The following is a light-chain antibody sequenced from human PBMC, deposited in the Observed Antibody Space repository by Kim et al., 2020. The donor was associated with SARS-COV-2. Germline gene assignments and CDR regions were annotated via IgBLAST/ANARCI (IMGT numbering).Light chain of an antibody. CDR1: QSVRSN. J-gene: IGKJ1*01. CDR3: QQYNYWPRT. V-gene: IGKV3-15*01. Sequence: VSPGESATLSCRASQSVRSNLDWYQQKPGQAPRLLIYGASTRATGIPARFSGSGSGTEFTLTISSLESEDFAIYYCQQYNYWPRTFGQGTKVDIK. CDR2: GAS.